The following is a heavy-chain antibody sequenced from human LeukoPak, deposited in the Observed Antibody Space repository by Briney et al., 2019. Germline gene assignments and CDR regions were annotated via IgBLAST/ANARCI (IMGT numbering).Heavy chain of an antibody. CDR2: ISYDGSTK. J-gene: IGHJ4*02. CDR3: AKDRHFYGAGTYYNLDY. Sequence: GGSLRLSCVASGFTFSNYGMHWVRQAPGKGLEWVSLISYDGSTKYYADSVEGRFTISRDNSKSTLYLQLNSLRVEDTAVYYCAKDRHFYGAGTYYNLDYWGQGTLVTVSS. V-gene: IGHV3-30*18. CDR1: GFTFSNYG. D-gene: IGHD3-10*01.